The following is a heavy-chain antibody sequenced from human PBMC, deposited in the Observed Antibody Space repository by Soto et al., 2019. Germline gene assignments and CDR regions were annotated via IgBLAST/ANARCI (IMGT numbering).Heavy chain of an antibody. CDR3: ARDSARTYHYYDSSGEHYYYGMDV. Sequence: GASVKVSCKASGYTFTSYAMHWVRQAPGQRLEWMGWINAGNGNTKYSQKFQGRVTITADESTSTAYMELSSLRSDDTAVYYCARDSARTYHYYDSSGEHYYYGMDVWGQGTTVTVSS. J-gene: IGHJ6*02. CDR2: INAGNGNT. V-gene: IGHV1-3*01. D-gene: IGHD3-22*01. CDR1: GYTFTSYA.